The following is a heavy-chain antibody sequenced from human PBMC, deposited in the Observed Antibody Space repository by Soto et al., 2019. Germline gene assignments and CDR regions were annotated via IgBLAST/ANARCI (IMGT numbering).Heavy chain of an antibody. D-gene: IGHD5-12*01. J-gene: IGHJ5*02. Sequence: NPSETLSLTCTVSGGSISSGGYYWSWNRQHPGKGLEWIGYIYYSGSTYYNPSLKSRVTMSVETSKNQFSLKLSAVTAADTAAYYCARATGDGYNNWFDPWGQGTPVTVSS. V-gene: IGHV4-31*03. CDR1: GGSISSGGYY. CDR2: IYYSGST. CDR3: ARATGDGYNNWFDP.